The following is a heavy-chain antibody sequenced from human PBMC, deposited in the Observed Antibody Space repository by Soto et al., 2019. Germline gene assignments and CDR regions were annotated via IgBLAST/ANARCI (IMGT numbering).Heavy chain of an antibody. CDR3: ARLEGLATISYYFDF. V-gene: IGHV4-39*01. CDR1: GDSINSDKYY. CDR2: IYYRGNT. Sequence: QLQLQESGPGLVKPSETLSLTCSVSGDSINSDKYYWGWIRQPPGKCLEWIGSIYYRGNTYYNPSLQTRFTISLDKSKSQFSLKLNSVTAADSAVYFCARLEGLATISYYFDFWGQGALVTVSS. D-gene: IGHD3-9*01. J-gene: IGHJ4*02.